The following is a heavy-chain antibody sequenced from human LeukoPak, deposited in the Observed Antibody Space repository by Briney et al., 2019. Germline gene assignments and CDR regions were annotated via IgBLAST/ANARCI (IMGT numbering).Heavy chain of an antibody. CDR3: ARVGPWIEARLYFDY. J-gene: IGHJ4*02. Sequence: PGGSLRFSCAASGFTFSDYFMSRIRQAPGKGLEWVSYITSRGSTIYYADSVKGRFTISRDNAKNSLFLQMNSLRDEDTAVYYCARVGPWIEARLYFDYWGQGTLVTVSS. D-gene: IGHD6-6*01. CDR1: GFTFSDYF. V-gene: IGHV3-11*04. CDR2: ITSRGSTI.